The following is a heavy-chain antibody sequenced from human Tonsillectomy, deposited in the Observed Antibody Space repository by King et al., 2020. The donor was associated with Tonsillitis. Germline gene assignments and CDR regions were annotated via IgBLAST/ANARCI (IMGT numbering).Heavy chain of an antibody. CDR2: MNPNSGNT. CDR3: ARGLTLWFGEYNWFDP. J-gene: IGHJ5*02. D-gene: IGHD3-10*01. CDR1: GYTFTSYD. Sequence: QLVQSGAEVKKPGASVKVSCKASGYTFTSYDINWVRQATGQGLEWMGWMNPNSGNTGYAQKFQGRVTMTRNSSISTAYMVLSSLRSEDTTVYYCARGLTLWFGEYNWFDPWGQGTLVTVSS. V-gene: IGHV1-8*01.